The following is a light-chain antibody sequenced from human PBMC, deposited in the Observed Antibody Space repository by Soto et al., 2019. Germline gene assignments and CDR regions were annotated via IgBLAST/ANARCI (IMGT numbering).Light chain of an antibody. CDR2: KAS. CDR1: QDISNY. J-gene: IGKJ1*01. Sequence: DIQMTQSPSSLSASVGDRVTLTCQASQDISNYLNWYQQKPGKAPNLLIYKASTLESGVPSRFSGSGSGTEFTLTISSLQPDDFATYYCQQYNTYSWTFGQGTKVDIK. V-gene: IGKV1-5*03. CDR3: QQYNTYSWT.